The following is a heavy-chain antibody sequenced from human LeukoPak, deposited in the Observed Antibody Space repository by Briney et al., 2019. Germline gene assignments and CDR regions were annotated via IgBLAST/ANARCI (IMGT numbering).Heavy chain of an antibody. CDR3: ARDRIGGDFEY. Sequence: GGSLRLSCAASGFTLSSYWMTWVRQAPGKGLEWVANINQDGTEKFYADSVKGRFTISRDKAKNSLNLQMNSLRADDTAVYYCARDRIGGDFEYWGQGTLVTVSS. V-gene: IGHV3-7*04. CDR2: INQDGTEK. CDR1: GFTLSSYW. D-gene: IGHD1-26*01. J-gene: IGHJ4*02.